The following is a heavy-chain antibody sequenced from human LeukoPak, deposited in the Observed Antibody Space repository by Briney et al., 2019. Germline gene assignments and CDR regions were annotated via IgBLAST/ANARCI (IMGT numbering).Heavy chain of an antibody. J-gene: IGHJ6*02. D-gene: IGHD2-15*01. CDR3: AKDQSVASMDV. V-gene: IGHV3-30*18. Sequence: GGSLRLSCAASRFTFSSYGMHWVRPAPGKGLEWVAVISYDGSNKYYADSVKGRFTISRDNSKNTLYLQMNSLRAEDTAVYYCAKDQSVASMDVWGQGTTVTVSS. CDR1: RFTFSSYG. CDR2: ISYDGSNK.